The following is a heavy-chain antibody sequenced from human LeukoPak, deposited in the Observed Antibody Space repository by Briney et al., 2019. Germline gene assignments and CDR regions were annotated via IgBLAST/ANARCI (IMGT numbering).Heavy chain of an antibody. CDR2: IEKSGSYV. CDR1: GFPLSNYI. V-gene: IGHV3-21*01. D-gene: IGHD1-26*01. J-gene: IGHJ4*02. CDR3: AREVVGIKDLDY. Sequence: GGSPRLSCAASGFPLSNYIMDWGRQAPGKGLEWVSSIEKSGSYVYHVDSVRGRFPISRDNVKNSLYLEMNSPRGGDTAVYFFAREVVGIKDLDYWGQGTPVTVSS.